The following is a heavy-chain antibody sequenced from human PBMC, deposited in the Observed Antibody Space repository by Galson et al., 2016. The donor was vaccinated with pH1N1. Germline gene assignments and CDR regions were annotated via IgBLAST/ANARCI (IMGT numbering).Heavy chain of an antibody. Sequence: SGAEVKKPGESLKISCKASGYSFTSQWIAWVRQVPGKGLEWVGVVNPGGSTIRYSPPFQGQVTISSDKAINIAYLQWISLRASDTATYYCARQSDFGDYRGDAFDIWGQGTVVIVSS. V-gene: IGHV5-51*03. CDR3: ARQSDFGDYRGDAFDI. J-gene: IGHJ3*02. CDR2: VNPGGSTI. D-gene: IGHD4-17*01. CDR1: GYSFTSQW.